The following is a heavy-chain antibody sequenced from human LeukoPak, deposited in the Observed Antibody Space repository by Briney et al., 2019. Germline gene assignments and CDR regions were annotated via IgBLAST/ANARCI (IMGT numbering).Heavy chain of an antibody. V-gene: IGHV3-7*03. CDR3: ARDQGPRGTYVSSGYYDY. CDR1: EFTFSSYW. D-gene: IGHD3-22*01. Sequence: GGSLRLSCTASEFTFSSYWMSWVRQAPGKGLEWVANIKQDGSEKYYVDSVKGRFTISRDNAKNSLYLQMNSLRAEDTAVYYCARDQGPRGTYVSSGYYDYWGQGTLVTVSS. CDR2: IKQDGSEK. J-gene: IGHJ4*02.